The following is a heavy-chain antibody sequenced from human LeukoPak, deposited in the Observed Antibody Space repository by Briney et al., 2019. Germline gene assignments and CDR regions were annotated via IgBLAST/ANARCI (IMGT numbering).Heavy chain of an antibody. CDR2: IKEDGSEK. CDR1: GFTFTSYW. CDR3: ARVRYYDSSGYYYSYYFDY. J-gene: IGHJ4*02. Sequence: GGSLRLSCAASGFTFTSYWLTWVRQAPGKGPEWVANIKEDGSEKYYVDSVKGRFTISRDNAKNSLYLQMNSLRAEDTAVYYCARVRYYDSSGYYYSYYFDYWGQGTLVTASS. D-gene: IGHD3-22*01. V-gene: IGHV3-7*01.